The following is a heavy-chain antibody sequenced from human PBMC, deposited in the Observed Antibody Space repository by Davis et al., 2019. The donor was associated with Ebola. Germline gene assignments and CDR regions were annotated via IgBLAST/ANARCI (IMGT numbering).Heavy chain of an antibody. Sequence: SDTLSLTFAVYGVSFSVYYWTFFRKPPGKGLEWIGEINHSGSTNYNPSLKSRVTISVDTSKNQFSLKRSSVTAADTAEYLCARRGYSYGLWGQGTLVTVSS. J-gene: IGHJ4*02. CDR2: INHSGST. D-gene: IGHD5-18*01. CDR3: ARRGYSYGL. V-gene: IGHV4-34*01. CDR1: GVSFSVYY.